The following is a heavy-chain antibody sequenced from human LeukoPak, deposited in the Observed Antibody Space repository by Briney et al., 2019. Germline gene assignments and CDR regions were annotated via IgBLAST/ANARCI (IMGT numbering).Heavy chain of an antibody. D-gene: IGHD5-18*01. CDR1: GGTFSSYA. CDR2: FDVIDSET. CDR3: AAGRPYSLLDY. V-gene: IGHV1-24*01. J-gene: IGHJ4*02. Sequence: GASVKVSCKASGGTFSSYAISWVRQAPGQGLEWMGGFDVIDSETFYAQKFQGRVTMTEDSSRDTAYMELRSLTSDDTALYYCAAGRPYSLLDYWGQGTLVTVSS.